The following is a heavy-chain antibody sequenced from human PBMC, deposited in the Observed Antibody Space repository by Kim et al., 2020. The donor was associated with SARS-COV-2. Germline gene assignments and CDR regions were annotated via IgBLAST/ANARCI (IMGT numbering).Heavy chain of an antibody. CDR3: ARRSNAWGWIDS. CDR1: GYSFTSYW. J-gene: IGHJ4*02. CDR2: IYPSDSDT. D-gene: IGHD4-4*01. V-gene: IGHV5-51*01. Sequence: GESLKISCKGSGYSFTSYWIGWVRQMPGKGLEWMGIIYPSDSDTRYTPSFQGQVTISADKSISTAYLHWSSLKASDTAMYYCARRSNAWGWIDSWGQGTLVTVSS.